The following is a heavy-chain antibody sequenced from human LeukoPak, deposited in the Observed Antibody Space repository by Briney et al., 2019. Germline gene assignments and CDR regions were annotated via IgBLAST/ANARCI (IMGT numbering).Heavy chain of an antibody. D-gene: IGHD1-26*01. Sequence: ASVKVSCKASGYTFTSYGISWVRQAPGQGLEWMGWISAYNGNTNYAQKFQGRVTITADESTSTAYMELSSLRSEDTAVYYCAPPVGGGSWGQGTLVTVSS. CDR1: GYTFTSYG. CDR2: ISAYNGNT. V-gene: IGHV1-18*01. J-gene: IGHJ5*02. CDR3: APPVGGGS.